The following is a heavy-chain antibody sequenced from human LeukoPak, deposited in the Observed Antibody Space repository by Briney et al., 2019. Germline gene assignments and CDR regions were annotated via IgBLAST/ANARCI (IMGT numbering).Heavy chain of an antibody. V-gene: IGHV1-8*01. Sequence: GASVKVSCKASGYTFTSYDINWVRQATGQGLEWMGWMNPNSGNTGYAQKFQGRVTMTRNTSISTAYMELSSLRLEDTAVYYCATAEVGGEQQLVPYWGQGTLVTVSS. J-gene: IGHJ4*02. CDR1: GYTFTSYD. D-gene: IGHD6-13*01. CDR2: MNPNSGNT. CDR3: ATAEVGGEQQLVPY.